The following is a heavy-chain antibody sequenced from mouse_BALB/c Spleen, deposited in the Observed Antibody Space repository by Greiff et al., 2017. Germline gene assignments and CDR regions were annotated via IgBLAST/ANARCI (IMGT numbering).Heavy chain of an antibody. CDR2: ISYSGST. CDR3: VKGAGSSWYFDV. V-gene: IGHV3-8*02. Sequence: EVQLQQSGPSLVKPSQTLSLTCSVTGDSITSGYWNWIRKFPGNKLEYMGYISYSGSTYYNPSLKSRISITRDTSKNQYYLQLNSVTTEDTATYYCVKGAGSSWYFDVWGAGTTVTVSS. CDR1: GDSITSGY. J-gene: IGHJ1*01. D-gene: IGHD1-1*01.